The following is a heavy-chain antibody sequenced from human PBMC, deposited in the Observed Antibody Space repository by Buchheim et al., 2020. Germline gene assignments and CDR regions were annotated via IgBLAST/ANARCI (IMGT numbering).Heavy chain of an antibody. V-gene: IGHV4-61*01. Sequence: QVQLQESGPGLVKPSETLSLTCTVSGGSVSTGSDFWSWIRQAPGKGLEWIGYIHYSGSTNYNRSLKSRVTISIDPSKNQLSLKLSSVTAADTAVYYCARDIYYSGMDVWGQGTT. J-gene: IGHJ6*02. CDR3: ARDIYYSGMDV. CDR1: GGSVSTGSDF. CDR2: IHYSGST.